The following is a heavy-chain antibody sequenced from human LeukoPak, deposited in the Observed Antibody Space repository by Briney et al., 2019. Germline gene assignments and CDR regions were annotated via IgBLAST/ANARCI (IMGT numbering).Heavy chain of an antibody. CDR3: ATYGSGSYYYFDY. D-gene: IGHD3-10*01. CDR2: ISSSSTYI. J-gene: IGHJ4*02. Sequence: PGGSLRLSCAASGFTFSSYSMNWVRQAPGKGLEWVSSISSSSTYIYYADSVKGRFTISRDNAKNSLYLQMNSLRAEDTAVYYCATYGSGSYYYFDYWGQGTLVTVSP. CDR1: GFTFSSYS. V-gene: IGHV3-21*01.